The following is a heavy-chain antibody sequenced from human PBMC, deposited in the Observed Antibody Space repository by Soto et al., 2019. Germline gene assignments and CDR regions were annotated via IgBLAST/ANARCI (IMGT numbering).Heavy chain of an antibody. D-gene: IGHD3-22*01. J-gene: IGHJ4*02. CDR3: ARVFFQLVSLGYYYY. CDR1: GFTFSSYW. CDR2: IKQDGSEK. Sequence: GGSLRLSCAASGFTFSSYWMSWVRQAPGKGLEWVANIKQDGSEKYYVDSVKGRFTISRDNAKNSLYLQMNSLRAEDTAVYYCARVFFQLVSLGYYYYWGQGTLVTVSS. V-gene: IGHV3-7*05.